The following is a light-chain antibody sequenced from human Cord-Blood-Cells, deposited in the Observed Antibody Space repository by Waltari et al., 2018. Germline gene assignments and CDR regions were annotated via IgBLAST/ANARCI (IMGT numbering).Light chain of an antibody. J-gene: IGLJ3*02. V-gene: IGLV2-23*01. CDR2: EGS. Sequence: QSALPQPASVSGSPGRSITISCTGTSSAVGSYNLVSWYQQHPGKAPKLMIYEGSKRPSGVSNRFSGSKSGNTASLTISGLQAEDEADYYCCSYAGSSTWVFGGGTKLTVL. CDR1: SSAVGSYNL. CDR3: CSYAGSSTWV.